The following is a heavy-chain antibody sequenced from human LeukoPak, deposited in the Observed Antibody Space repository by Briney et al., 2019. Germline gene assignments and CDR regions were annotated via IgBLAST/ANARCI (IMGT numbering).Heavy chain of an antibody. D-gene: IGHD2-21*01. J-gene: IGHJ4*02. CDR2: IYYSGSA. CDR3: ASLYSNY. CDR1: GGSISSYY. V-gene: IGHV4-59*01. Sequence: SETLSLTCTVSGGSISSYYWSWIRQPPGKGLEWIGYIYYSGSANYNPSLKSRVTISVDTSKNQFSLKLSSVTAADTAVYYCASLYSNYWGQGTLVTVSS.